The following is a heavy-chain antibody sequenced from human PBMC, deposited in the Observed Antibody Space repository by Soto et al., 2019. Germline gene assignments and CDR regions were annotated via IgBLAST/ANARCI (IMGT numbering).Heavy chain of an antibody. CDR3: TTAPEWELRKYCDY. Sequence: GGSLRLSCAASGFTFSNAWMSWVRQAPGKGLEWVGRIKSKTDGGTTDYAAPVKGRFTISRDDSKNTLYLQMNILNTEDTAEYYGTTAPEWELRKYCDYWGQGTLVTVSS. J-gene: IGHJ4*02. CDR1: GFTFSNAW. CDR2: IKSKTDGGTT. V-gene: IGHV3-15*01. D-gene: IGHD1-26*01.